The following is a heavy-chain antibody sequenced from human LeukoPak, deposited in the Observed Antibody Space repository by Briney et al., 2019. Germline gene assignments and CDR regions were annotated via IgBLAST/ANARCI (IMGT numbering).Heavy chain of an antibody. CDR3: TRAYYDSSGYYPDY. J-gene: IGHJ4*02. Sequence: GGSLKLSCAASGFTFSGSAMHWVRQASGKGLEWVGRIRTKANSYATAYAASVQGRFTISRGDSKNTADLQMNSLKTEDTAVYYCTRAYYDSSGYYPDYWGQGTLVTVSS. V-gene: IGHV3-73*01. D-gene: IGHD3-22*01. CDR2: IRTKANSYAT. CDR1: GFTFSGSA.